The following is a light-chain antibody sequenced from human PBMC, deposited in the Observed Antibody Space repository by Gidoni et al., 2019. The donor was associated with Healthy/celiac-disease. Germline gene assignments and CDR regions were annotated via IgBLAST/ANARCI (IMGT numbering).Light chain of an antibody. CDR2: DVS. V-gene: IGLV2-14*03. Sequence: QSALAQPASGSGSPGQSITIPCTGTSSDVGGYNYVSWYQQHPGKAPKLMIYDVSNRPSGVSNRFSGSKSGNTASLTISGLQAEDEADYYCSSYTSSSTLRGVFGGGTKLTVL. CDR1: SSDVGGYNY. J-gene: IGLJ3*02. CDR3: SSYTSSSTLRGV.